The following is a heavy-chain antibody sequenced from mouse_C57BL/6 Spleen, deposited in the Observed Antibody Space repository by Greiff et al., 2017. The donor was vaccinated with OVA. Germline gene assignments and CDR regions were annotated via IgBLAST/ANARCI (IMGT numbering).Heavy chain of an antibody. V-gene: IGHV1-64*01. CDR2: IHPHSGST. Sequence: QVQPQQPGAELVKPGASEKLSCKAPGYTSTSYWMHWVKQSLGQGFEWIGTIHPHSGSTNYNEKFKSKATQTVDKTSSTAYMQLSSLASEDSAVYCGAREGVTTVAPFAYWGQGTLVTVSA. D-gene: IGHD1-1*01. CDR1: GYTSTSYW. J-gene: IGHJ3*01. CDR3: AREGVTTVAPFAY.